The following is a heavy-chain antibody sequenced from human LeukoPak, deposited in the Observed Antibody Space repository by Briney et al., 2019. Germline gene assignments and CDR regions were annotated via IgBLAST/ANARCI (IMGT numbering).Heavy chain of an antibody. CDR3: ARGGSSSWYSLYYYGMDV. J-gene: IGHJ6*02. CDR1: GYTLTELS. CDR2: FDPEDGET. D-gene: IGHD6-13*01. Sequence: ASVKVSCKVSGYTLTELSMHWVRQAPGKGLECMAGFDPEDGETIYAQKFQGRVTMTRNTSISTAYMELSSLRSEDTAVYYCARGGSSSWYSLYYYGMDVWGQGTTVTVSS. V-gene: IGHV1-24*01.